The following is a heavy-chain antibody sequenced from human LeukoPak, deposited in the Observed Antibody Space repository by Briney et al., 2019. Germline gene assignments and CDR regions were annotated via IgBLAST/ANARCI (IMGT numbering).Heavy chain of an antibody. Sequence: GGSLRPSCAASGFTFSSYWMSWVRQAPGKGLEWVANIKLDGSEKYYVDSVKGRFTISRDNSKNTLYLQMNSLRAEDTAVYYCAKVGLRYFDWSIGFDYWGQGTLVTVSS. D-gene: IGHD3-9*01. J-gene: IGHJ4*02. CDR2: IKLDGSEK. CDR3: AKVGLRYFDWSIGFDY. V-gene: IGHV3-7*01. CDR1: GFTFSSYW.